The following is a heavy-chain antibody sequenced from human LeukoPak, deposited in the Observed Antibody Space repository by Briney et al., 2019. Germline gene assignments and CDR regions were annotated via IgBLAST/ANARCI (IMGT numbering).Heavy chain of an antibody. CDR2: IWYDGSNK. J-gene: IGHJ4*02. D-gene: IGHD6-6*01. CDR1: GFAFSTYG. V-gene: IGHV3-33*03. CDR3: AKLVSRLGY. Sequence: GGSLRLSCAASGFAFSTYGMHWVRQAPGKGLEWVAVIWYDGSNKYYADSVKGRFTISRDNSKNTLYLQMNSLRAEDTAVYYCAKLVSRLGYWGQGTLVTVSS.